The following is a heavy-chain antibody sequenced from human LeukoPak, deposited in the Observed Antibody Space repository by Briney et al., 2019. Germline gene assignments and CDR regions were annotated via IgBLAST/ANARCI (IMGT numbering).Heavy chain of an antibody. CDR1: GGSVSSGSYY. CDR2: IYYSGST. V-gene: IGHV4-61*01. D-gene: IGHD3-3*01. CDR3: ARDGPIFGDNWFDP. Sequence: SETLSLTCTVSGGSVSSGSYYWSWIRQPPGKGLEWIGYIYYSGSTNYNPSLKSRVTISVDTSKNQFSLKLSSVTAADTAVYYCARDGPIFGDNWFDPWGQGTLVTVSS. J-gene: IGHJ5*02.